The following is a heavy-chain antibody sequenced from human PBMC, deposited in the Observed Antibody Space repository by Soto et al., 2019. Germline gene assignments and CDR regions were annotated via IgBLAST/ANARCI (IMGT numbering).Heavy chain of an antibody. V-gene: IGHV4-59*01. D-gene: IGHD5-12*01. CDR2: IYYSGRT. CDR3: ARGRGYSGQRRGWFDP. Sequence: QLQLQESGPGLVKPSETLSLTCTVSGGSISTYYWNWIRQPPGKGLEWIGDIYYSGRTNYNPSLKRRVAISVDMSKNQFSLNLSSVTPADTAVDYCARGRGYSGQRRGWFDPWGQGTLVTVSS. J-gene: IGHJ5*02. CDR1: GGSISTYY.